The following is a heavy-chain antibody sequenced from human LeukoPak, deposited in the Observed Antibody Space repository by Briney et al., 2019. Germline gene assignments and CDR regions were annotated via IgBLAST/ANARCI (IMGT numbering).Heavy chain of an antibody. D-gene: IGHD3-10*01. CDR1: GYTFTSYG. CDR2: ISAYNGNT. Sequence: ASVKASCKASGYTFTSYGISWVRQAPGQGLEWMGWISAYNGNTNYAQKLQGRVTMTTDTSTSTAYMELRSLRSDDTAVYYCARLVWVVRGVISNTYDYWGQGTLVTVSS. J-gene: IGHJ4*02. V-gene: IGHV1-18*01. CDR3: ARLVWVVRGVISNTYDY.